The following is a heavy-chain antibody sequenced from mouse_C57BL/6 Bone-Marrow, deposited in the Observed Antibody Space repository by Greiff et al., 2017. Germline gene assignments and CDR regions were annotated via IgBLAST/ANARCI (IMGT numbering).Heavy chain of an antibody. CDR2: IDPENGDT. Sequence: VQLQQSGAELVRPGASVKLSCTASGFNIKDDYMHWVKQRPEQGLEWIGWIDPENGDTEYASKFQGKATITADTSSNTSYLQLSSLTSEDTAVYYCSTMMFDYWGQGTTLTVSS. V-gene: IGHV14-4*01. J-gene: IGHJ2*01. CDR3: STMMFDY. CDR1: GFNIKDDY. D-gene: IGHD2-3*01.